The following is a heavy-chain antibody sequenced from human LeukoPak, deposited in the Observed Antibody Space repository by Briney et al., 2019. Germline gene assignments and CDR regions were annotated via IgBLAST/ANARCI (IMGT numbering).Heavy chain of an antibody. J-gene: IGHJ4*02. Sequence: SETLSLTCTVSGGSISSSSYYWGWIRQPPGKGLEWIGSIYYSGSTYYNPSLKSRVTIAVDTSKNQFSLKLSSVTAADTAVYYCARGPGGNDPLDYGAQGPRVPVPP. D-gene: IGHD4-23*01. V-gene: IGHV4-39*07. CDR3: ARGPGGNDPLDY. CDR2: IYYSGST. CDR1: GGSISSSSYY.